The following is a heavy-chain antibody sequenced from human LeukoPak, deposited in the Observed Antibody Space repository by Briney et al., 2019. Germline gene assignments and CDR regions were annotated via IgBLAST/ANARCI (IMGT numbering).Heavy chain of an antibody. CDR2: MNPNSGNT. V-gene: IGHV1-8*01. CDR3: ARTVTTYRYYYYGMDV. CDR1: GYTFTSYD. J-gene: IGHJ6*02. Sequence: ASVKVSCKASGYTFTSYDINWVRQATGQGLEWMGWMNPNSGNTGYAQKFQGRVTMTRDTSISTAYMELSSLRSGDTAVYYCARTVTTYRYYYYGMDVWGQGTTVTVS. D-gene: IGHD1-14*01.